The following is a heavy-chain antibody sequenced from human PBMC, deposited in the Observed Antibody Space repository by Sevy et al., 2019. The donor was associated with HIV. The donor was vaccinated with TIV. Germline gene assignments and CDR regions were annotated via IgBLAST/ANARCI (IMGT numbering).Heavy chain of an antibody. CDR2: ISSSSSYI. D-gene: IGHD6-19*01. Sequence: GGSLRLSCAASGFTFSSYSMNWVRQAPGKGLEWVSSISSSSSYIYYADSVKGRFTISRDNAKNSLYLQMNSLRAEDTAVYYCARAHFYSSGWYWFDPLGQGTLVTVSS. V-gene: IGHV3-21*01. J-gene: IGHJ5*02. CDR3: ARAHFYSSGWYWFDP. CDR1: GFTFSSYS.